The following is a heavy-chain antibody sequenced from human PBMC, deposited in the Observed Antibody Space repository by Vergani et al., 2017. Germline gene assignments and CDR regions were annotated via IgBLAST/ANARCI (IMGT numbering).Heavy chain of an antibody. CDR3: ARDPLYSPTWPFLRLDMDV. CDR1: GGSISSGSYY. CDR2: FYTGGGT. D-gene: IGHD6-13*01. V-gene: IGHV4-61*02. Sequence: QVQLQESGPGLVRPSQTLSLTCTVSGGSISSGSYYWSWFRQPAGKGLEWIGRFYTGGGTSYNPSLKSRVTISVDTSTNQFSLQLSSVTAADTAVYYCARDPLYSPTWPFLRLDMDVWGQGTTVTVSS. J-gene: IGHJ6*02.